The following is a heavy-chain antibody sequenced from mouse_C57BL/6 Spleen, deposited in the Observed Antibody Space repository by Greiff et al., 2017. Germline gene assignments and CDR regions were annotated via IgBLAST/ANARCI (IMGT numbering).Heavy chain of an antibody. V-gene: IGHV1-55*01. D-gene: IGHD1-1*01. CDR2: IYPGSGST. Sequence: QVQLQQPGAELVKPGASVKMSCRASGYTFTSYWITWVNQRPGQGLEWIGDIYPGSGSTNYNEKFKSKATLTVDTSSSTAYMQLSSLTSEDSAVYYCERGVTTVSTSDHWGEGTPLTVSS. CDR3: ERGVTTVSTSDH. CDR1: GYTFTSYW. J-gene: IGHJ2*01.